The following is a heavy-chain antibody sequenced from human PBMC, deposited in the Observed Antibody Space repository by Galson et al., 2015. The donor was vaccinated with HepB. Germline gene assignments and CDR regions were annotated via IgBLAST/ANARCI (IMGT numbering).Heavy chain of an antibody. CDR1: GFSLNTTAAG. D-gene: IGHD3-10*01. V-gene: IGHV2-5*02. J-gene: IGHJ4*02. Sequence: PALVKPTQTLTLTCPSSGFSLNTTAAGVGWIRPPPGKALQWLALISRVDDKRHFPSLRGRPAINRDTSKNQVVLTMANMGPADAGTYYCAHRTKVSRRGYFFDFWGLGTLVAVSP. CDR2: ISRVDDK. CDR3: AHRTKVSRRGYFFDF.